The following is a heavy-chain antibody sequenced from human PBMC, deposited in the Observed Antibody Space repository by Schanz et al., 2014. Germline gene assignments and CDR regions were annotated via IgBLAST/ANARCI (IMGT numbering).Heavy chain of an antibody. D-gene: IGHD3-10*01. CDR2: IYHSGRT. V-gene: IGHV4-4*02. CDR3: ARGAGGGSGTYYGAYYNYYYMDV. Sequence: QVQLQESGPGLVKPSGTLSLTCAVSGGSISSSNWWSWVRQPPGKGLEWIGEIYHSGRTNYNPSLKSRVTISVDKPNTECSLKLSSGTAADTAVYYCARGAGGGSGTYYGAYYNYYYMDVWGKGTTVTVSS. J-gene: IGHJ6*03. CDR1: GGSISSSNW.